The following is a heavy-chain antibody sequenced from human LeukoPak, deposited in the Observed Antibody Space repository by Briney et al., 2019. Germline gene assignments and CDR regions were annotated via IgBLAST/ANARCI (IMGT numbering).Heavy chain of an antibody. V-gene: IGHV4-31*03. J-gene: IGHJ6*04. CDR3: ARGIAVAGPRGDYYYYYGVDV. CDR1: GGSISSGGYY. CDR2: IYYSGST. D-gene: IGHD6-19*01. Sequence: ASETLSLTCTVSGGSISSGGYYWSWIRQHPGKGLEWIGYIYYSGSTYYNPSLKSRVTISVDTSKNQFSLKLSSVTAADTAVYYCARGIAVAGPRGDYYYYYGVDVWGKGTTVTVSS.